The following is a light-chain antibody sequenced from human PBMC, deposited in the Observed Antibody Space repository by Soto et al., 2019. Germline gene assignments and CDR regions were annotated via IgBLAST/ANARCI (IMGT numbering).Light chain of an antibody. CDR2: HNN. J-gene: IGLJ3*02. Sequence: QSVLTQPPSASGTPGQRVTISCSGSKSNIGSGAVNWYQQLPGTAPKLLIYHNNQRPSGVPDRFSGSKSGTSASLAISGLQSEDETEYYCAAWDGSLNGWVFGGGTKLTVL. CDR3: AAWDGSLNGWV. CDR1: KSNIGSGA. V-gene: IGLV1-44*01.